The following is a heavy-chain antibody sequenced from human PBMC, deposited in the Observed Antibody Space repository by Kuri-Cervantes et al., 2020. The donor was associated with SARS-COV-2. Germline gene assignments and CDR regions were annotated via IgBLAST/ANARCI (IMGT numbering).Heavy chain of an antibody. CDR3: ARGHIGVVPSPILGLGPHYYYYHMDI. CDR2: INHSGGT. D-gene: IGHD2-2*01. Sequence: SETLSLTCAVFGASLNTYSWSWIHQPPGKGLEWIGEINHSGGTKYKPSLKGRVSISVDASKNQISLKLTSVTAADAAVYYCARGHIGVVPSPILGLGPHYYYYHMDIWGQGTTVTVSS. V-gene: IGHV4-34*01. CDR1: GASLNTYS. J-gene: IGHJ6*02.